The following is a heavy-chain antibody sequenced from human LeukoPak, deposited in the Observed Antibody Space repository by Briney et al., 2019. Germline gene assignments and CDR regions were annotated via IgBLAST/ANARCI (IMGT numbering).Heavy chain of an antibody. Sequence: GGSLRLSCAASGFTFSSYSMNWVRQAPGKGLEWVSSISSSSSYIYYADSVKGRFTISRDNAKNSLYLQMNSLRAEDTAVYYCARDLLVGGSGYHYWGQGTLVTVSS. CDR3: ARDLLVGGSGYHY. CDR2: ISSSSSYI. J-gene: IGHJ4*02. CDR1: GFTFSSYS. D-gene: IGHD3-22*01. V-gene: IGHV3-21*01.